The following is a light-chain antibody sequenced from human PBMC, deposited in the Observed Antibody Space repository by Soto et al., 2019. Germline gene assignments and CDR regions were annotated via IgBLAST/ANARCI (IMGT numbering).Light chain of an antibody. CDR1: SGSIVSNY. J-gene: IGLJ2*01. Sequence: NFMLTQPHSVSESPGKTVTISCTRSSGSIVSNYVQWYQQRPGSAPATVIYEDDQRPSGVPDRFSGSIDSSSNSASLTISGLQTEDEADYYCQSYDTGIVVFGGGTKLTVL. CDR2: EDD. V-gene: IGLV6-57*04. CDR3: QSYDTGIVV.